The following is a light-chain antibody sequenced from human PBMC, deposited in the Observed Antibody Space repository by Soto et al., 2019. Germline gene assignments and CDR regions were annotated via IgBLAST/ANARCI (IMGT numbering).Light chain of an antibody. Sequence: EIVMTQSPATLSVSPGERATLSCRASQSVSSNLAWYQQKPGQSPRLLIYGASTRATGIPARFSGSGSGTEFTLTISSLQSEDFAVDYCQQYNNWSPYTFGQGTKLEIK. J-gene: IGKJ2*01. CDR2: GAS. CDR1: QSVSSN. CDR3: QQYNNWSPYT. V-gene: IGKV3-15*01.